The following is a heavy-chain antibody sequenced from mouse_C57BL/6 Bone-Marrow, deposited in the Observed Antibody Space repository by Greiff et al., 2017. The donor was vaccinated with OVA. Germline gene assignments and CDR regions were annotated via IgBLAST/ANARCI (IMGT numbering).Heavy chain of an antibody. CDR3: ARLRSLYYDYDGDGYYAMDY. CDR1: GFNIKNTY. Sequence: VQLQQSVAELVRPGASVKLSCTASGFNIKNTYMHWVKQRPEQGLEWIGRIDPANGNTKYAPKFQGKATITADTSSNTAYLQLSSLTSEDTAIYYCARLRSLYYDYDGDGYYAMDYWGQGTSVTVSS. D-gene: IGHD2-4*01. V-gene: IGHV14-3*01. CDR2: IDPANGNT. J-gene: IGHJ4*01.